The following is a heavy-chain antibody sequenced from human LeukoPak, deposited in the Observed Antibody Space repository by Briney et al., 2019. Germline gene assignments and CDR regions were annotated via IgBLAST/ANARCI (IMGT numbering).Heavy chain of an antibody. CDR1: GGSISSYY. J-gene: IGHJ4*02. CDR2: IYYSGST. CDR3: AREGPNYYDSSGLFDY. D-gene: IGHD3-22*01. V-gene: IGHV4-59*01. Sequence: SETLSLTCTVSGGSISSYYWSWIRQPPGKGLEWIGYIYYSGSTNYNPSLKSRVTISVDASKNQFSLKLSSVTAADTAVYYCAREGPNYYDSSGLFDYWGQGTLVTVSS.